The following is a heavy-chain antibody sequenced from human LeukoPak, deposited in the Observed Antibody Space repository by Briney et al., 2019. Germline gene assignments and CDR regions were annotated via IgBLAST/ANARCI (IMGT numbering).Heavy chain of an antibody. CDR1: GSTFSSYS. V-gene: IGHV3-21*01. J-gene: IGHJ4*02. CDR2: ISSSNSYI. CDR3: ARDPSNDSGYDPRHY. D-gene: IGHD5-12*01. Sequence: GGSLRLSCAASGSTFSSYSMNWVRQAPGKGLEWVSSISSSNSYIYYADSVKGRFTISRDNAKNSLYLQMNSLRAEDTAVYYCARDPSNDSGYDPRHYWGQGTLVTVSS.